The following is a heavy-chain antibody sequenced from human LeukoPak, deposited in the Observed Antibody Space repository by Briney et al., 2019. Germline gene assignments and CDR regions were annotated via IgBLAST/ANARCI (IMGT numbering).Heavy chain of an antibody. CDR3: ARFFRRYYDSSGYGVFDY. D-gene: IGHD3-22*01. V-gene: IGHV3-23*01. CDR1: GFTFSSYA. Sequence: PGGSLRLSCAASGFTFSSYAMSWVRQAPGKGLEWVSAISGSGGSTYYADSVKGRFTISRDNAKNSLYLQMNSLRAEDTAVYYCARFFRRYYDSSGYGVFDYWGQGTLVTVSS. J-gene: IGHJ4*02. CDR2: ISGSGGST.